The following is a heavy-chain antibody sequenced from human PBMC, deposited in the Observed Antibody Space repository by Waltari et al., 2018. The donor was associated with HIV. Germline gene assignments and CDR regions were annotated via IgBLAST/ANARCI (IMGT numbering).Heavy chain of an antibody. CDR2: VNSDGSST. Sequence: EVQLVESGGGSVQPGGSLRLSCAASGFTFSNYWMHWVRQAPGKGLVWVSRVNSDGSSTSNADSVKGRFTISRDNAKNTGYLQMNSLRAEDTAVYYCARGGSKPLDYWGQGTLVTVSS. CDR3: ARGGSKPLDY. D-gene: IGHD4-4*01. V-gene: IGHV3-74*01. J-gene: IGHJ4*02. CDR1: GFTFSNYW.